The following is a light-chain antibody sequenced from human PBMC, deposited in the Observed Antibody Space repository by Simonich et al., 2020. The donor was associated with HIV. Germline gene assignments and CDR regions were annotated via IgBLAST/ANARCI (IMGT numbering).Light chain of an antibody. J-gene: IGLJ2*01. CDR2: DVS. V-gene: IGLV2-14*03. CDR3: SSYTSSSTVV. Sequence: QSARTQPASVSGSPGQSITISCTGTSSDVGGYNYVSLYQQHPGKAPKLMIYDVSNRPSGVSNRFSGSKSGNTASLTISGLQAEDEADYYCSSYTSSSTVVFGGGTKLTVL. CDR1: SSDVGGYNY.